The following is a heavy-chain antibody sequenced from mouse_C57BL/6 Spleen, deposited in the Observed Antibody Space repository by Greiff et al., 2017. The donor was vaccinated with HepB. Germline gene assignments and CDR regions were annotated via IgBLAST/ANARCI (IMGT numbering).Heavy chain of an antibody. V-gene: IGHV5-17*01. CDR3: AIYVYDVNYAMDY. CDR1: GFTFSDYG. Sequence: EVKLLESGGGLVKPGGSLTLSCAASGFTFSDYGMHWVRQAPEKGLEWVAYIISCGSTIYYAATVKGRFTISRDNAKNPLFLQMTSLRSEDTAIYYCAIYVYDVNYAMDYWGQGTSVTVSS. J-gene: IGHJ4*01. D-gene: IGHD2-12*01. CDR2: IISCGSTI.